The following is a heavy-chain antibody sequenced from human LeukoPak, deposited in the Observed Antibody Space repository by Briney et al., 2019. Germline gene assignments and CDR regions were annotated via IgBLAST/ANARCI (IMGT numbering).Heavy chain of an antibody. Sequence: GASVKVSCKASGGTFSSYAISWVRQALGQGLEWMGGIIPIFATANYAQKFQGRVTITADESTSTAYMELSSLRSEDTAVYYCARGPITTRSHFDYWGQGTLVTVSS. CDR2: IIPIFATA. D-gene: IGHD3-22*01. V-gene: IGHV1-69*13. CDR3: ARGPITTRSHFDY. J-gene: IGHJ4*02. CDR1: GGTFSSYA.